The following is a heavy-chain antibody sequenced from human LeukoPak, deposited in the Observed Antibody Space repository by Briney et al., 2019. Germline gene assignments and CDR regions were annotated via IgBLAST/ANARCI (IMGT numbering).Heavy chain of an antibody. V-gene: IGHV3-48*01. CDR3: ARDFLEDVY. Sequence: PGGSLRLSCAASGFTFSNYNMNWVRQAPGKGLEWVSYISSSSTTIHYADSVRGRFTISRDNARYSLYLQMNSLRAEDTAVYYCARDFLEDVYWGQGTLVTVSS. CDR1: GFTFSNYN. J-gene: IGHJ4*02. D-gene: IGHD3-3*01. CDR2: ISSSSTTI.